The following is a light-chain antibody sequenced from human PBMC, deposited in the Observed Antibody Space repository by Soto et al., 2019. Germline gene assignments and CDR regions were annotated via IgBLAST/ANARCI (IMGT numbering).Light chain of an antibody. V-gene: IGKV1-39*01. CDR2: STS. CDR3: QQSYSTPSIT. CDR1: QNIRNS. Sequence: DLQMTQAPSSLSASVGDRVNITCRASQNIRNSLNWYQQKPGKAPKLLISSTSSLQSGVPSRFSGSGSGTDFTLTISSLQPEDFASYYCQQSYSTPSITFGQGTKVEIK. J-gene: IGKJ1*01.